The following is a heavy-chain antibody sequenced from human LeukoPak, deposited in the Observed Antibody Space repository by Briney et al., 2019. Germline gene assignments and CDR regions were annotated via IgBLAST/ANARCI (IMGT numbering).Heavy chain of an antibody. CDR3: AREHHDSSTGAFDV. D-gene: IGHD3-22*01. Sequence: PGGSLRLSCVASGFTFSSSGMHWVRQAPGKGLEWVAVIWSDGSTTYYGDSVKGRLTISRDNSKSTLYLQMNSLRAEDTAVDYCAREHHDSSTGAFDVWGQGTMVTVSS. J-gene: IGHJ3*01. CDR2: IWSDGSTT. V-gene: IGHV3-33*01. CDR1: GFTFSSSG.